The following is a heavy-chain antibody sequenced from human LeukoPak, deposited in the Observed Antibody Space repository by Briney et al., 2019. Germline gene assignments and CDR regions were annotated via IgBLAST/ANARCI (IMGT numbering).Heavy chain of an antibody. D-gene: IGHD1-26*01. V-gene: IGHV3-21*01. CDR2: ISSSSSYI. J-gene: IGHJ3*02. Sequence: PGGSLRLSCAASGFTFSSYSMNWVRQAPGKGLEWGSSISSSSSYIYYADSVKGRFTISRDNARNSLSLQMNSLRAEDTAVYYCARYRFVVGATDSFDIWGQGTMVTVSS. CDR3: ARYRFVVGATDSFDI. CDR1: GFTFSSYS.